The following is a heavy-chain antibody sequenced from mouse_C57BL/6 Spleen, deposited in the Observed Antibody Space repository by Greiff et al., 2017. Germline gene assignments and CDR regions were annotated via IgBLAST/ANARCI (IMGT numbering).Heavy chain of an antibody. D-gene: IGHD1-1*01. V-gene: IGHV1-42*01. CDR1: GYSFTGYY. Sequence: VQLQQSGPELVKPGASVKISCKASGYSFTGYYMNWVKQSPEKSLEWIGEINPSTGGTTYNQKFKAKATLTVDKSSSTAYMQLKSLTSEDSAVYYGARASGSSFFDYWGQGTTLTVSS. J-gene: IGHJ2*01. CDR3: ARASGSSFFDY. CDR2: INPSTGGT.